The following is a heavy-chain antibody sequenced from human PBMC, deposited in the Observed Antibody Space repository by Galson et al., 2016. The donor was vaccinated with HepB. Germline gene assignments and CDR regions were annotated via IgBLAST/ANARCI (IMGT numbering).Heavy chain of an antibody. V-gene: IGHV3-23*01. Sequence: SLRLSCAASGFIFTNYAMSWVRQAPGKGLEWVSAISTGGGGTYYADSVKGRFTISRDNSKNTLYLQMNSLRAEDTAVYYCARRYGDYSYGWVQGTLFTVSS. CDR1: GFIFTNYA. CDR3: ARRYGDYSYG. CDR2: ISTGGGGT. D-gene: IGHD4-17*01. J-gene: IGHJ1*01.